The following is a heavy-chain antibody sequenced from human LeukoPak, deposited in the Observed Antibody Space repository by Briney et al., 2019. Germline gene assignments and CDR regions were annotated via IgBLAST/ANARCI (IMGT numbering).Heavy chain of an antibody. D-gene: IGHD2-2*01. CDR2: INHSGST. J-gene: IGHJ6*04. V-gene: IGHV4-34*01. CDR3: AENPLGPAAMFHYYGKDV. Sequence: PSETLSLTCAVYGGSFSGYYWSWIRQPPGKGLEWIGEINHSGSTNYNPSLKSRVTISVDTSKNQFSLKLSSVTAADTAVYYCAENPLGPAAMFHYYGKDVWGKGTTVTVSS. CDR1: GGSFSGYY.